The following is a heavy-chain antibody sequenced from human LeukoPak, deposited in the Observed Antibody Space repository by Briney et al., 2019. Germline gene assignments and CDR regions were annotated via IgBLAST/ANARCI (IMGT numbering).Heavy chain of an antibody. Sequence: GASVKVSSKASGYTFTIYGISWVRQAPGQGLEWMGWISAYNGNTNYAQKLQGRVTMTTDTSTSTAYMELRSLRSDDTAVYYCASGQPYSSSWYGMDVWGQGTTVTVSS. D-gene: IGHD6-13*01. V-gene: IGHV1-18*01. J-gene: IGHJ6*02. CDR3: ASGQPYSSSWYGMDV. CDR1: GYTFTIYG. CDR2: ISAYNGNT.